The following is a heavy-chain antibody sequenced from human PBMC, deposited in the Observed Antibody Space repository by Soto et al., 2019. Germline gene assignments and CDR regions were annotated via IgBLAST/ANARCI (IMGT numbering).Heavy chain of an antibody. CDR1: GGTFSSSG. CDR3: ARWPQPRYTADPYAVDV. D-gene: IGHD3-16*02. J-gene: IGHJ6*02. Sequence: ASVKVSCKASGGTFSSSGFSWVRQAPGQGLEWMGMIVPSLDTTNYAQKFQARVTITADEVTSTAYMELRSLRSEDTAVYYCARWPQPRYTADPYAVDVWGQGTRVTVS. CDR2: IVPSLDTT. V-gene: IGHV1-69*11.